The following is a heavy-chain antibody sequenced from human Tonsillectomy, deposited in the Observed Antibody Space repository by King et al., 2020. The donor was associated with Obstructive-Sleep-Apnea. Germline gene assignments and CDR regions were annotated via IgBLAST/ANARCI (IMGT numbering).Heavy chain of an antibody. Sequence: TLKESGPALMKPTQTLTLTFTFSVSLLITTVRVVSLCRQPPCNALEWLALIDRDADKYYCTSLKTRLTISQDTSKNQVVFTMTNMDPEDTATYYCARSQYYESSGYFFDYWGQGTLVTVSS. CDR3: ARSQYYESSGYFFDY. CDR2: IDRDADK. V-gene: IGHV2-70*01. J-gene: IGHJ4*02. D-gene: IGHD3-22*01. CDR1: VSLLITTVRV.